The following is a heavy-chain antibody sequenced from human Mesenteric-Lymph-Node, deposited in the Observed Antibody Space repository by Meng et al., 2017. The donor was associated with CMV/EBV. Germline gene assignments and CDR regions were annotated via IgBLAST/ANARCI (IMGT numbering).Heavy chain of an antibody. Sequence: YTFTSYYMHWVRQAPGQGLEWMGIINPSGGSTSYAQKFQGRVTMTRDTSTSTVYMELSSLRSEDTAVYYCARDKSLMVRGVDNWFDPWGQGTLVTVSS. D-gene: IGHD3-10*01. CDR3: ARDKSLMVRGVDNWFDP. J-gene: IGHJ5*02. V-gene: IGHV1-46*01. CDR1: YTFTSYY. CDR2: INPSGGST.